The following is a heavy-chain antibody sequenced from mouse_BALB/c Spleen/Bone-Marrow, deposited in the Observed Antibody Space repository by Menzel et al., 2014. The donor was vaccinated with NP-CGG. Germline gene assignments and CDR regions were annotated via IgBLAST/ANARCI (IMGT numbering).Heavy chain of an antibody. V-gene: IGHV2-2*02. CDR2: IWSGGST. J-gene: IGHJ2*01. CDR3: ARNDGYYYFDY. CDR1: GFSLTSYG. Sequence: VKLVESGPGLVQPSQSLSITCTVSGFSLTSYGIHWVRQSPGKGLEWLGVIWSGGSTDYNAAFISRLSISKDNSKSQVFFKMNSLQANDTAIYYCARNDGYYYFDYWGQGTTLTVSS. D-gene: IGHD2-3*01.